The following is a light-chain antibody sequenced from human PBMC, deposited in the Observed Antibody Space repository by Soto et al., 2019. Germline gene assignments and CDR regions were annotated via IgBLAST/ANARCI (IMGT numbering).Light chain of an antibody. CDR2: EVN. J-gene: IGLJ1*01. CDR1: SSDVGGYKY. V-gene: IGLV2-8*01. Sequence: QSALTQPPSASGSPGQSVTISYTGTSSDVGGYKYVSWYQQHPGKAPKLMIFEVNKRPSGVPDRFSGSKSGNTASLTVSGPQAEYEADYYCSSYAGINNLGVFGTGTKVTVL. CDR3: SSYAGINNLGV.